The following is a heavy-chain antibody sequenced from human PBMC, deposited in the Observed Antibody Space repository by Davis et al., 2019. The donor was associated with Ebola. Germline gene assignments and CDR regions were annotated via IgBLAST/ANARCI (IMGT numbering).Heavy chain of an antibody. CDR1: GYNLTDLS. D-gene: IGHD2-2*02. CDR2: IIPILGIA. CDR3: ARGGGPRVLVPAAIELYYYGMDV. J-gene: IGHJ6*02. V-gene: IGHV1-69*04. Sequence: SVKVSCKVSGYNLTDLSMQWVRQAPGQGLEWMGRIIPILGIANYAQKFQGRVTITADKSTSTAYMELSSLRSEDTAVYYCARGGGPRVLVPAAIELYYYGMDVWGQGTTVTVSS.